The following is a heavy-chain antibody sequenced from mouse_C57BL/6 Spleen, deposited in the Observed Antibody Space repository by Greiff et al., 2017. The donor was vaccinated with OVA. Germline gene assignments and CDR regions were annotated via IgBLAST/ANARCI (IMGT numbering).Heavy chain of an antibody. CDR2: IDPSDSYT. Sequence: VQLQQPGAELVMPGASVKLSCKASGYTFTSYWMHWVKQRPGQGLEWIGEIDPSDSYTNYNPKFKGKSTFTVDKSSSTAYMQLSRLTSEDSAVDYCARRGVRRLPDYWGKGTTLTVSS. CDR3: ARRGVRRLPDY. D-gene: IGHD2-14*01. CDR1: GYTFTSYW. V-gene: IGHV1-69*01. J-gene: IGHJ2*01.